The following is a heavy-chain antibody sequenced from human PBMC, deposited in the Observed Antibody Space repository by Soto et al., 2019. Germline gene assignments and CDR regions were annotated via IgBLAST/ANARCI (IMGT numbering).Heavy chain of an antibody. CDR3: ARDRRDLGEPYMDV. V-gene: IGHV3-33*01. CDR2: IWYDGSNK. CDR1: GFTFSSYG. J-gene: IGHJ6*03. Sequence: QVQLVESGGGVVQPGRSLRLSCAASGFTFSSYGMHWVRQAPGKGLEWVAVIWYDGSNKYYADSVKGRFTISRDNSKNTLYLQMNSLIAEDTAVYYCARDRRDLGEPYMDVWGKGTTVTVSS.